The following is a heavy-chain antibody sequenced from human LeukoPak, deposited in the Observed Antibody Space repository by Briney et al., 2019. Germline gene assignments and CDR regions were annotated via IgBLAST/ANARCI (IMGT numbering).Heavy chain of an antibody. Sequence: PGGSLRLSCAASGFTFSSYWMHWVRQAPGKGLVWVSCLNSDGIITSYADSVKGRFTISRDNAKNTLYLQMNSLRADDTAVYYCVRKYSGSYSWFDPWGQGTLVTVSS. CDR3: VRKYSGSYSWFDP. CDR1: GFTFSSYW. CDR2: LNSDGIIT. J-gene: IGHJ5*02. D-gene: IGHD1-26*01. V-gene: IGHV3-74*01.